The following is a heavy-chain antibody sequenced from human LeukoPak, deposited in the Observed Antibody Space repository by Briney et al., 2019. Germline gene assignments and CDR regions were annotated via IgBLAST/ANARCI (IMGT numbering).Heavy chain of an antibody. J-gene: IGHJ4*02. CDR1: GFTFNSYA. Sequence: HSGGSLRHSCAASGFTFNSYAVSWVRQAPWERLQWVSGISDSGGNTYYADSVRGRFTISRDNSKNTLYLQMNSLRAEDTAVYYCARHRSSWLIDYWGQGTLVTVSS. CDR3: ARHRSSWLIDY. D-gene: IGHD6-6*01. V-gene: IGHV3-23*01. CDR2: ISDSGGNT.